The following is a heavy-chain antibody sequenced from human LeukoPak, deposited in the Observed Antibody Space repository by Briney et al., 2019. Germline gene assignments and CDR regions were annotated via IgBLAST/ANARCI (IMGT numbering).Heavy chain of an antibody. CDR1: GGSISSYY. J-gene: IGHJ6*02. Sequence: PSETLSLTCTVSGGSISSYYWSWLRQPPGKGLEWIGYIYYSGSTNYNPSLKSRVTISVDTSKNQFSLKLSSVTAADTAVYYCARVPHDYGDYYYYYGMDVWGQGTTVTVSS. CDR2: IYYSGST. V-gene: IGHV4-59*01. D-gene: IGHD4-17*01. CDR3: ARVPHDYGDYYYYYGMDV.